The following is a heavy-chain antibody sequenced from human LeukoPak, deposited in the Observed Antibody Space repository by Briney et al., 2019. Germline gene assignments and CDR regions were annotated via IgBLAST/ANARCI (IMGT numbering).Heavy chain of an antibody. J-gene: IGHJ4*02. CDR2: ISSGGGST. CDR1: GFTFSTYA. D-gene: IGHD1-26*01. V-gene: IGHV3-23*01. Sequence: GGSLRLSCAASGFTFSTYAMSWARQAPGKGLQWVSAISSGGGSTYYADSVKGRFTISRDNPKNTMYLQMNTLRAEDTAVYYCARRGSGTYNFDYWGQGTLVTVSS. CDR3: ARRGSGTYNFDY.